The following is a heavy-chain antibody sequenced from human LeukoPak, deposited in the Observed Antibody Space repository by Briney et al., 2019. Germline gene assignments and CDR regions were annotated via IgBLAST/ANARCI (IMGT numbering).Heavy chain of an antibody. CDR1: GFTFSSYG. CDR2: IRGSGGST. V-gene: IGHV3-23*01. Sequence: PGGSLRLSCAVSGFTFSSYGMSWVRQAPGKGLEWVSAIRGSGGSTYYADSVKGRFTIFRDNSKNTLYLQMDSLRVEDTAVYYCATGSSFISGYSYNWFDPWGQGTLVTVSS. D-gene: IGHD3-22*01. J-gene: IGHJ5*02. CDR3: ATGSSFISGYSYNWFDP.